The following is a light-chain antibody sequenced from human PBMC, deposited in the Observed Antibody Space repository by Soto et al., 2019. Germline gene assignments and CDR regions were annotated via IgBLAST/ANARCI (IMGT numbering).Light chain of an antibody. CDR2: DAS. CDR1: QSVSSD. Sequence: IVLTQSPATLSLSTGERATLSCRASQSVSSDLVWYQQKRGQAPRLLIYDASNRATGIPARFSGSGSGTDFTLTISSLEPEDFAVYYCQQRSNWPPITFGQGTRLEIK. J-gene: IGKJ5*01. V-gene: IGKV3-11*01. CDR3: QQRSNWPPIT.